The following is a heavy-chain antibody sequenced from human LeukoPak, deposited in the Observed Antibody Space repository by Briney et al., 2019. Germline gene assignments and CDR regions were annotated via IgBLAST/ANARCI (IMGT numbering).Heavy chain of an antibody. J-gene: IGHJ4*02. D-gene: IGHD3-10*01. CDR1: GFTFSSYA. V-gene: IGHV3-30-3*01. CDR3: AKGSTMVRGPWSY. CDR2: ISYDGSNK. Sequence: HLGGSLRLSCAASGFTFSSYAMHWVRQAPGKGLEWVAVISYDGSNKYYADSVKGRFTISRDNSKNTLYLQMNSLRAEDTAVYYCAKGSTMVRGPWSYWGQGTLVTVSS.